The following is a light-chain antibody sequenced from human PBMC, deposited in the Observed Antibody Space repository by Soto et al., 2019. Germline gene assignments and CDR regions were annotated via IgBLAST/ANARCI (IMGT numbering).Light chain of an antibody. CDR3: AAWDDSLDAVV. V-gene: IGLV1-44*01. J-gene: IGLJ2*01. CDR1: SSNIGGNT. Sequence: QSVLTQPPSASGTPGQRVTISCSGSSSNIGGNTVNWYQQLPGTAPKLLIYSNNQRPSGVPDRFSGSKSGTSASVAISGLQSEDEADYYCAAWDDSLDAVVFGGGTKVTVL. CDR2: SNN.